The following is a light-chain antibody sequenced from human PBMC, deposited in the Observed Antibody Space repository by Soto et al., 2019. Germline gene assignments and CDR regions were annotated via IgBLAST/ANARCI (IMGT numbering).Light chain of an antibody. CDR3: QHYGSSLT. J-gene: IGKJ4*01. CDR1: QSVSSSY. CDR2: GAS. Sequence: EIVLTQSPGTLSLSPGERATLSCRASQSVSSSYLAWYQQKPGQAPRLLIYGASSRATGIPDRFSGSGSGTTFTLTITGLETEDFAVYYCQHYGSSLTFGGGTKLEIK. V-gene: IGKV3-20*01.